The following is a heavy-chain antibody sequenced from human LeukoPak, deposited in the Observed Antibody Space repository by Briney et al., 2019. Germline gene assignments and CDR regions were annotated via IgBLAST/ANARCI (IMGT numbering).Heavy chain of an antibody. CDR2: MEQDGSEK. CDR1: GFAFSSYW. J-gene: IGHJ6*02. CDR3: VRAMDV. V-gene: IGHV3-7*04. Sequence: PGGSLRLSCVASGFAFSSYWMSWIRQAPGKGLEWVANMEQDGSEKYYVDQVKGRFTISRDNAKNSVYLQMNSLRAEDTAVYYCVRAMDVWGQGTTVTVSS.